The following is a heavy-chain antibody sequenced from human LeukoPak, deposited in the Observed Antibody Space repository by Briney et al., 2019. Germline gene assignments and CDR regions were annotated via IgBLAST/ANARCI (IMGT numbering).Heavy chain of an antibody. CDR1: GYTFTGYY. CDR2: INPNNGGT. D-gene: IGHD2-21*02. J-gene: IGHJ4*02. Sequence: GASVKVSCKASGYTFTGYYIHWVRQAPGQGLEWMGRINPNNGGTNYAQKFQGRVTMTRDMSMSTAYMELSRLRSEDTAVYYCARDAYCGGDCSYPGGYWGQGTLVTVSS. CDR3: ARDAYCGGDCSYPGGY. V-gene: IGHV1-2*06.